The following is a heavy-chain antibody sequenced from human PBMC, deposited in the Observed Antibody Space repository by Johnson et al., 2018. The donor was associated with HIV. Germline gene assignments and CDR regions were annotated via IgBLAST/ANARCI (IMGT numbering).Heavy chain of an antibody. Sequence: QVQLVESGGGVVQPGRSLRLSCAASGFTFSTYGMHWVRQAPGKGLEWVAVISYDGSNEYYVESVKGRFTISRDNSKNTLYLQMNSLRAEDTAVYYCARDGAQQLARDAFDIWGQGTMVTVSS. D-gene: IGHD6-13*01. CDR1: GFTFSTYG. CDR2: ISYDGSNE. J-gene: IGHJ3*02. V-gene: IGHV3-30*03. CDR3: ARDGAQQLARDAFDI.